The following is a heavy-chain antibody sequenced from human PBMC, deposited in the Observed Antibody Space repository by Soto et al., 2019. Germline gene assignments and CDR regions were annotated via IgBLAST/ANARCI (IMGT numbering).Heavy chain of an antibody. CDR3: ARVQIDTYILYWYHP. V-gene: IGHV4-61*08. J-gene: IGHJ5*02. CDR2: IYFSGRT. Sequence: SETLSLSCTVSGDSVSRGGYYWTWIRQPPGKGLEWVGHIYFSGRTNYIPSLESRVTISLDTSKNQFSLKLTSVTAADTAVYYCARVQIDTYILYWYHPCAQGTLVTVSS. CDR1: GDSVSRGGYY. D-gene: IGHD2-2*01.